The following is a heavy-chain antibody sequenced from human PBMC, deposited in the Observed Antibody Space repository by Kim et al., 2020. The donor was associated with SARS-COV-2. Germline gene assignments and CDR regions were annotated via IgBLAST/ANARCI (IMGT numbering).Heavy chain of an antibody. CDR2: ISSDGSST. V-gene: IGHV3-74*01. CDR1: GLTFSNYW. Sequence: GGSLRLSCAASGLTFSNYWMHWVRQAPGKGLVWVSLISSDGSSTTYADSVKGRFTISRDNAKNTLYLQMNSLRAEDTAVYYCVRDYGMDVWGQGTTVTISS. J-gene: IGHJ6*02. CDR3: VRDYGMDV.